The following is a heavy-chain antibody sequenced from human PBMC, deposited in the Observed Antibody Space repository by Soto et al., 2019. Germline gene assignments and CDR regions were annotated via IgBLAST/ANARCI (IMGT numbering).Heavy chain of an antibody. J-gene: IGHJ4*02. CDR2: ISYSGST. V-gene: IGHV4-39*01. CDR3: ASYYYDSSGYYYVPGVY. D-gene: IGHD3-22*01. Sequence: SETLSLTCAVSGGSISSSSYYWGWIRQPPGKGLEWIGSISYSGSTYYNPSLKGRVTISVDTSKNQFSLKLSSVTAADTAVYYCASYYYDSSGYYYVPGVYWGQGTLVTVSS. CDR1: GGSISSSSYY.